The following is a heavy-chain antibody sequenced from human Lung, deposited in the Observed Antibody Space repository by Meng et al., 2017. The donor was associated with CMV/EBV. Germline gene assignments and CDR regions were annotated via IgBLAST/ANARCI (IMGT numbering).Heavy chain of an antibody. CDR3: ARTPNRYCSSTSCDGRYYGMDV. CDR1: GGTFSSYA. D-gene: IGHD2-2*01. J-gene: IGHJ6*02. V-gene: IGHV1-69*10. CDR2: IIPILGIA. Sequence: SVXVSXXASGGTFSSYAISWVREAPGQGLEWMGGIIPILGIANYAQKFQGRVTITADKSTSTAYMELSSLRSEDTAVYYCARTPNRYCSSTSCDGRYYGMDVWGQGTTVTVSS.